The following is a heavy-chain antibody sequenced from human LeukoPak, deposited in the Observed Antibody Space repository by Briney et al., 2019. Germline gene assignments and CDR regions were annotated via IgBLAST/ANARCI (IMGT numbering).Heavy chain of an antibody. J-gene: IGHJ4*02. Sequence: ASVKVSCKASGYTFTSYGISWVRQAPGQGLEWMGWISAYNGNTNYAQKLQGRVTMTTDTSTSTAYMELRSLRSDDTAVYYCARASPFYQGYDILTGSRIYGWWLFDYWGQGTLVTVSS. CDR2: ISAYNGNT. CDR3: ARASPFYQGYDILTGSRIYGWWLFDY. V-gene: IGHV1-18*01. CDR1: GYTFTSYG. D-gene: IGHD3-9*01.